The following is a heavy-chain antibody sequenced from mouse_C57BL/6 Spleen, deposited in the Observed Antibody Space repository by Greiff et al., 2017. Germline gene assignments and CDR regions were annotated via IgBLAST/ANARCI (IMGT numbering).Heavy chain of an antibody. Sequence: QVQLQQPGAELVKPGASVKMSCKASGYTFTSYWITWVKQRPGQGLEWIGDIYPGSGSTNYNEKFKSKATLTVDTSSSTAYMQLSSLTSEDSAVYYCAREIRPIYYGNYAGAMVYWGQGTSVTVSS. D-gene: IGHD2-1*01. J-gene: IGHJ4*01. CDR1: GYTFTSYW. V-gene: IGHV1-55*01. CDR2: IYPGSGST. CDR3: AREIRPIYYGNYAGAMVY.